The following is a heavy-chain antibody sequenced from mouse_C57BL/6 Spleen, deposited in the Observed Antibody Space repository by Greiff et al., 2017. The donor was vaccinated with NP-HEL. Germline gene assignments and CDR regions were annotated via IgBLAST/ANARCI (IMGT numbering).Heavy chain of an antibody. CDR3: AIYGSSPFAY. CDR1: GFTFSDYG. D-gene: IGHD1-1*01. J-gene: IGHJ3*01. V-gene: IGHV5-17*01. Sequence: EVQVVESGGGLVKPGGSLKLSCAASGFTFSDYGMHWVRQAPEKGLEWVAYISSGSSTIYYADTVKGRFTITRDNAKNTLFLQMTSLRSEDTAMYYCAIYGSSPFAYWGQGTLVTVSA. CDR2: ISSGSSTI.